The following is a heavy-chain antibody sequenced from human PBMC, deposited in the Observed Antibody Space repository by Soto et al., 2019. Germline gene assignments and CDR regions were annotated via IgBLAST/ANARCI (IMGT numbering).Heavy chain of an antibody. CDR3: VRLAGYCTGASCYGPYAMDV. Sequence: QLQLQESGPGLVKPSETLSLTCSVSGGSISSRSYSWGWIRQPPGKGLEWIVTIYYSGSSNYDPSLTSRFTISVDTSKNQFSLKLSSVTAADTAVYYWVRLAGYCTGASCYGPYAMDVWGQGTTVTVSS. CDR1: GGSISSRSYS. D-gene: IGHD2-8*02. J-gene: IGHJ6*02. CDR2: IYYSGSS. V-gene: IGHV4-39*01.